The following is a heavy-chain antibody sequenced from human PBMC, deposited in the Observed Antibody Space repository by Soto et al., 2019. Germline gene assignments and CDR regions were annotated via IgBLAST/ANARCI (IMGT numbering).Heavy chain of an antibody. Sequence: GGSLRLSCAASGFTFSSYWMSWVRQAPGKGLEWVANIKQDGSEKYYVDSVKGRFTISRDNAKNSLYLQMNSLRAEDTAVYYCARDESISLAVAGTSGFQHWGQGTLVTVSS. V-gene: IGHV3-7*01. CDR3: ARDESISLAVAGTSGFQH. CDR1: GFTFSSYW. J-gene: IGHJ1*01. D-gene: IGHD6-19*01. CDR2: IKQDGSEK.